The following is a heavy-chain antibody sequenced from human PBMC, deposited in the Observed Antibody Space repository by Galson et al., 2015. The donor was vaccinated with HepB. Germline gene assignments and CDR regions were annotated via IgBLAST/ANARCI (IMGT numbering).Heavy chain of an antibody. Sequence: SVKVSCKASGYTFTSYGISWVRQAPGQGLEWMGWISAYNGNTNYAQKLQGRVTMTTDTSTSTAYMELRSLRSDDTAVYYCARDDHGPSSWSDGPFDYWGQGTLVTVSS. V-gene: IGHV1-18*01. J-gene: IGHJ4*02. CDR1: GYTFTSYG. CDR2: ISAYNGNT. D-gene: IGHD6-13*01. CDR3: ARDDHGPSSWSDGPFDY.